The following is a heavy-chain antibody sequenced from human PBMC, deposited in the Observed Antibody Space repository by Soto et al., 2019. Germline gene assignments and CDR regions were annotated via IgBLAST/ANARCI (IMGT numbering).Heavy chain of an antibody. J-gene: IGHJ5*02. CDR1: GFTFSNYA. D-gene: IGHD6-19*01. CDR2: ISGGGGTT. Sequence: GGSLRLSCIASGFTFSNYAMSWVRQAPGKGLEWVSAISGGGGTTYYADSVKGRFTISRDNSKNTLYLQMNSLRAEDTAAYYCAKDQGSSSGWFPWGQGILVTVSS. CDR3: AKDQGSSSGWFP. V-gene: IGHV3-23*01.